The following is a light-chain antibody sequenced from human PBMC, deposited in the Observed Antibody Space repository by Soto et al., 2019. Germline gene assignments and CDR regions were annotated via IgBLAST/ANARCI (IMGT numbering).Light chain of an antibody. CDR3: QQYYSYPLT. CDR1: QSIRYW. CDR2: KAS. J-gene: IGKJ4*01. V-gene: IGKV1-5*03. Sequence: DIPLTQSPSTLSGSLPGRVRIXCRASQSIRYWLAWFQQKAGKAPKLLIYKASSLESGVPSRFRGFGSGTEFTLTISSLQPDDFATYYCQQYYSYPLTLGGGTKVDIK.